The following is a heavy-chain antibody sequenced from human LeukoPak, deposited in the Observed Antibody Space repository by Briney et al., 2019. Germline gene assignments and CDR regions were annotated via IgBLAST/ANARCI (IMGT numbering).Heavy chain of an antibody. D-gene: IGHD3-3*01. J-gene: IGHJ4*02. CDR2: ISYDGSNE. Sequence: GGSLRLSCAASGFTFSSYVMHWVRQAPGKGLEWVAIISYDGSNEYYADSVKGRFTISRDNSKNTLYLQMNSLRAADTALYYCARGFCSDEICQVFTHWGQGTLVTVSS. V-gene: IGHV3-30*04. CDR3: ARGFCSDEICQVFTH. CDR1: GFTFSSYV.